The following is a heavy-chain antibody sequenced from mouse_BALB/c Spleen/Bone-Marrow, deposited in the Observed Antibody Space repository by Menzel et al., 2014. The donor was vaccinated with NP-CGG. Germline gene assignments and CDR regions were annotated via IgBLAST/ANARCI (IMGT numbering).Heavy chain of an antibody. D-gene: IGHD1-1*01. CDR3: ARYYYGSSYAMDY. CDR1: GFNIKDTY. Sequence: EVQLQQSGAELVKLGASVKLSCTASGFNIKDTYMHWVKQRPEQGLEWIGRIDPANGNTKYDPKFQGKATITADTSSNTAYPQLSGLTSEDTAVYYCARYYYGSSYAMDYWGQGTSVTVSS. J-gene: IGHJ4*01. V-gene: IGHV14-3*02. CDR2: IDPANGNT.